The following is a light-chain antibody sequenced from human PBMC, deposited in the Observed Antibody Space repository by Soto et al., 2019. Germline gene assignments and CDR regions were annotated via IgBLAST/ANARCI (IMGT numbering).Light chain of an antibody. CDR1: NKEIGNYNL. CDR3: CSYAGSSSYV. V-gene: IGLV2-23*01. Sequence: QSVLTQPASVSGSPGQSITISCTGNNKEIGNYNLVSWYQQHPGKAPKLMIYEGSKRSSGVSNRFSGSKSGNTASLTISGLQAEDEADYYCCSYAGSSSYVFGTGTKVTVL. CDR2: EGS. J-gene: IGLJ1*01.